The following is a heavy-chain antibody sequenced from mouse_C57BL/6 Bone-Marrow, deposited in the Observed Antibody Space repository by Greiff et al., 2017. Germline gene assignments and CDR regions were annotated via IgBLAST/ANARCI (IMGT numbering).Heavy chain of an antibody. V-gene: IGHV1-9*01. CDR1: GYTFTGYW. J-gene: IGHJ1*03. CDR2: ILPGSGST. CDR3: ARWRVFDYGYDGNCDV. Sequence: QVQLQQSGAELMKPGASVKLSCKATGYTFTGYWIEWVKQRPGHGLEWIGEILPGSGSTNYNEKFKGKATFTADTSSNTASMQLRSLTTEDSDIYYCARWRVFDYGYDGNCDVWGTGTTVTVSS. D-gene: IGHD2-2*01.